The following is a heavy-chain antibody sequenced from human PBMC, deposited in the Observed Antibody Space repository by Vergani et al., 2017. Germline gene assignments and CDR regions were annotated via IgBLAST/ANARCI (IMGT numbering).Heavy chain of an antibody. CDR3: ARRSGIVYDIFSGTQYFFDF. V-gene: IGHV4-38-2*01. J-gene: IGHJ4*02. Sequence: VQMVESGGGLVKPSETLSLTCAVSGFSIDNGYYWDWIRQPPGKGLEWIGSIYRTGRTHFNPSLKSRVTISVDTSNNHFSLRLNSLTAADTAVYYCARRSGIVYDIFSGTQYFFDFWGQGTLVTVSS. D-gene: IGHD3-9*01. CDR1: GFSIDNGYY. CDR2: IYRTGRT.